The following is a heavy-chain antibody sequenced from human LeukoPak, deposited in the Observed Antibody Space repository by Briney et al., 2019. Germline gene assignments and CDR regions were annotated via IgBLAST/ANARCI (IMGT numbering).Heavy chain of an antibody. CDR2: IYNIGST. D-gene: IGHD6-13*01. CDR3: ATLPRLYSSSWYDY. CDR1: GGSFSGYY. V-gene: IGHV4-59*12. Sequence: SETLSLTCAVYGGSFSGYYWSWIRQPPGDGLEWIGYIYNIGSTNYNPSLKTRVTMSVDTSKNQFSLKLSSVTAADTAVYYCATLPRLYSSSWYDYWGQGTLVTVSS. J-gene: IGHJ4*02.